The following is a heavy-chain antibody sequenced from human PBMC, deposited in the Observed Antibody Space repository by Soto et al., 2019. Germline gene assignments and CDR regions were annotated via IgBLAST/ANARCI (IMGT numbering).Heavy chain of an antibody. CDR3: ASDFRTRGWFRQAGNFAMDG. V-gene: IGHV1-2*02. Sequence: QVQLVQSGAEVRKPGASVKVSCKASGYPYTNSYMHWVRQAPGQGLEWMGWIHPNTGGTNYAQKFQGRVTMTRDTSVSTVYMELNRLTSDDTAMYFCASDFRTRGWFRQAGNFAMDGWGQGTTVTVS. CDR2: IHPNTGGT. CDR1: GYPYTNSY. D-gene: IGHD6-19*01. J-gene: IGHJ6*02.